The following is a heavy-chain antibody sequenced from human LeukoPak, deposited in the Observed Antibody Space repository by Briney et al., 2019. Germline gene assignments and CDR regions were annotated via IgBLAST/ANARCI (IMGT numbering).Heavy chain of an antibody. CDR2: ISYDGSNK. Sequence: GRSLRLSCAASGFTFSSYGMHWVRQAPGKGLEWVAVISYDGSNKYYADSVKGRFTISRDNSKNTLYLQMNSLRAEDTAVYYCAKGGYSGYDLDYWGQGALVTVSS. CDR1: GFTFSSYG. V-gene: IGHV3-30*18. J-gene: IGHJ4*02. D-gene: IGHD5-12*01. CDR3: AKGGYSGYDLDY.